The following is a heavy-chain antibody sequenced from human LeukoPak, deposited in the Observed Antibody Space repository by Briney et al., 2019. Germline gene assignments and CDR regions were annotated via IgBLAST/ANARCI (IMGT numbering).Heavy chain of an antibody. J-gene: IGHJ5*02. V-gene: IGHV4-59*01. Sequence: ASETLSPTCTVSGVSISSYYWSWIRQPPGKGLEWNGYIYYSGSTNYNPSLKSRVTISVDTSKNQFSLKLSSVTAADTAVYYCARYDFWSGRNWFDPWGQGTLVTVSS. CDR1: GVSISSYY. D-gene: IGHD3-3*01. CDR2: IYYSGST. CDR3: ARYDFWSGRNWFDP.